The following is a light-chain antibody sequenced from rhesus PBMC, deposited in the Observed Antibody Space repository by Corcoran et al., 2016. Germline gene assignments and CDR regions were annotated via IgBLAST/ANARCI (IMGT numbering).Light chain of an antibody. CDR3: PQCNTAPWT. Sequence: DIQMTQSPSSLSASVGDRVTITCRASQGISTWLVWYQQKPGKAPNLLIYKASTLQAGAPSRFSGSGSGTDFTLTINSLQTEDFTTYYCPQCNTAPWTFGQGTKVEIK. CDR2: KAS. J-gene: IGKJ1*01. V-gene: IGKV1-21*01. CDR1: QGISTW.